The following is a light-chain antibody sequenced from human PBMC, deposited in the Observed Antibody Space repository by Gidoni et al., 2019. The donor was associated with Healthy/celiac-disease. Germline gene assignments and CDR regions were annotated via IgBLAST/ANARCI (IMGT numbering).Light chain of an antibody. Sequence: DIQMTQSPSSLSASVGDRVNITCRASQSISSYLNWYQQKPGKAPKLLIYAAYSLQGGVPSRFSGSGSGTDFTLTISSLQPEDFATYYCQQNDRTPWTFXQXTKVEIK. V-gene: IGKV1-39*01. J-gene: IGKJ1*01. CDR3: QQNDRTPWT. CDR1: QSISSY. CDR2: AAY.